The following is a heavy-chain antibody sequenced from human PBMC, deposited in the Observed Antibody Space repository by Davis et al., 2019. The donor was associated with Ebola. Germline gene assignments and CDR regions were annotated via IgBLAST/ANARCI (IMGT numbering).Heavy chain of an antibody. CDR1: GFTFSSYG. CDR2: ISYDGSNK. J-gene: IGHJ4*02. D-gene: IGHD3-10*01. V-gene: IGHV3-30*18. Sequence: GESLKISCAASGFTFSSYGMHWVRQAPGKGLEWVAVISYDGSNKYYADSVKGRFTISRDNSKNTLYLQMNSLRAEDTAVYYCAKDISSDYYGPRGGEWGQGTLVTVSS. CDR3: AKDISSDYYGPRGGE.